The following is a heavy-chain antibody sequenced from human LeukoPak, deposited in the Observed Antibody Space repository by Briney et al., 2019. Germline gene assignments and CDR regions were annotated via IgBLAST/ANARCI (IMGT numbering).Heavy chain of an antibody. D-gene: IGHD3-22*01. J-gene: IGHJ4*02. CDR1: GLTFSNYG. CDR3: AKTNGYYSD. CDR2: ISGSGGTT. V-gene: IGHV3-23*01. Sequence: GGSLRLSCAASGLTFSNYGMNWVRQAPGKGLEWVSGISGSGGTTYYADSVKGRFTISRDNSKNSLSLQVSSLRAEDTAVYYCAKTNGYYSDWGQGTLVTVSS.